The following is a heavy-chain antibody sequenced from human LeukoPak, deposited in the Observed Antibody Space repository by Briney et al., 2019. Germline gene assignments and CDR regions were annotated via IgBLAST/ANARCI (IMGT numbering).Heavy chain of an antibody. CDR2: INPKNGAT. CDR3: AREKYDSELPDY. V-gene: IGHV1-2*02. D-gene: IGHD5-24*01. J-gene: IGHJ4*02. Sequence: ASVKVSCKASGYTFSDYYMHWVRQAPGQGLEWMGWINPKNGATNSAQKFQGRVTMTRDASISTVYMELSRLTSDDTAVYYCAREKYDSELPDYWGQGTLVTVSS. CDR1: GYTFSDYY.